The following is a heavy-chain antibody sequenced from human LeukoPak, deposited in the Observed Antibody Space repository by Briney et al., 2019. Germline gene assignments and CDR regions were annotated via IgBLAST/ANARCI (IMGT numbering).Heavy chain of an antibody. V-gene: IGHV5-10-1*01. Sequence: GESLKISCKGSGYSFTSYWISWVRQMPGKGLEWMGTIDLSDSFTNYSPSFQDHVTISADKSITTAYLQCSSLEASDTAMYYCARHGTGFSGPDSFDYWGQGTLVTVSS. CDR3: ARHGTGFSGPDSFDY. J-gene: IGHJ4*02. CDR2: IDLSDSFT. D-gene: IGHD3-9*01. CDR1: GYSFTSYW.